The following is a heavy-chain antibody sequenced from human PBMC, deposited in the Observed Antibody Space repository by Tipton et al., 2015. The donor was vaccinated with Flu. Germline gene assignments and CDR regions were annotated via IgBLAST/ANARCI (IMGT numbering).Heavy chain of an antibody. J-gene: IGHJ6*02. CDR2: ISSSSSYI. Sequence: SLRLSCVASEFTFNKYSMNWVRQAPGVGLQLVSSISSSSSYIYYGDSVKGRFTISRDNAKKSLFLQMDSLRPEDTGVYYCARGQGSGPSLENIAAAGTDLGYYYAMDVWGQGTTVTVS. D-gene: IGHD6-13*01. CDR1: EFTFNKYS. CDR3: ARGQGSGPSLENIAAAGTDLGYYYAMDV. V-gene: IGHV3-21*03.